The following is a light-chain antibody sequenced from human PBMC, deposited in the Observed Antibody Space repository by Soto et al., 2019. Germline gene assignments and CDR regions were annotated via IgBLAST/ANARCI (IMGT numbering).Light chain of an antibody. CDR3: QQYSSWPLT. V-gene: IGKV3-15*01. CDR1: QSIRSN. Sequence: EIVMTQSPATLSVSPGERVTLSCRASQSIRSNLAWYQQKPGQAPRLLMYGASTRATGVPARFSGSGSETEFTLTISSLLSEDFALFYCQQYSSWPLTFGGGTKVEIK. J-gene: IGKJ4*01. CDR2: GAS.